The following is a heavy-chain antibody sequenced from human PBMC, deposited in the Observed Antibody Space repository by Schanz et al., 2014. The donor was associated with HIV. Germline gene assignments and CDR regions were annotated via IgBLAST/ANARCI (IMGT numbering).Heavy chain of an antibody. CDR3: ATRQGMGEYFEN. J-gene: IGHJ1*01. CDR2: IIPMYGTA. V-gene: IGHV1-69*01. D-gene: IGHD1-26*01. CDR1: GGSFSSFS. Sequence: QVQLVQSGAEVQKPGSSVQVSCKASGGSFSSFSITWVRQAPGQGLEWMGGIIPMYGTANYARKFQGRVTITADESTSTAYMEVSRLSPDDTAVYYCATRQGMGEYFENGGQGSLVTVSS.